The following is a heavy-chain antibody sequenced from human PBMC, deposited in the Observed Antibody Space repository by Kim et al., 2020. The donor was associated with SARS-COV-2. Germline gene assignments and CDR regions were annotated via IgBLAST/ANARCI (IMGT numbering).Heavy chain of an antibody. Sequence: GGSLRLSCAASGFTFSSYGMHWVRQAPGKGLEWVAVISYDGSNKYYTDSVKGRFTISRDNSKNTLYLQMNSLRAEDTAVYYCAKESGSGSYYAWTYYYYGMGVWGQGNTVTISS. CDR2: ISYDGSNK. J-gene: IGHJ6*02. CDR3: AKESGSGSYYAWTYYYYGMGV. CDR1: GFTFSSYG. V-gene: IGHV3-30*18. D-gene: IGHD3-10*01.